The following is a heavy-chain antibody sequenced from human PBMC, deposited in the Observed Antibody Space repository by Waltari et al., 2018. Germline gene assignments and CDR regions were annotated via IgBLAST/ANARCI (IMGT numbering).Heavy chain of an antibody. CDR2: INPNSGGT. CDR3: ARDRRGSYYGEYFQH. Sequence: QVQLVQSGAEVKKPGASVKVSCKASGYTFTGYYMHWVRQAPGQGLEWMGWINPNSGGTNYAQKFQGRVTMTRDTSISTAYMELSRLRSDDTAVYYCARDRRGSYYGEYFQHWGQGTLVTVSS. CDR1: GYTFTGYY. J-gene: IGHJ1*01. V-gene: IGHV1-2*02. D-gene: IGHD1-26*01.